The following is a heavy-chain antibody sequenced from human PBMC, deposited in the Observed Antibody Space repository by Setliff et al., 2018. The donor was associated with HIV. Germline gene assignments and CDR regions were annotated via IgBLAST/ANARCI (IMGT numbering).Heavy chain of an antibody. CDR2: IVPVLNRA. V-gene: IGHV1-69*01. J-gene: IGHJ5*02. CDR1: GGTFRTYG. Sequence: VKVSCKASGGTFRTYGVSWVRLAPGQGLEWMGGIVPVLNRADYAQRFHGRVTITADESTNTVYMELRSLTPEDTAIYYCARDQNAVPGTGLDLWGQGTLVTVSS. D-gene: IGHD6-19*01. CDR3: ARDQNAVPGTGLDL.